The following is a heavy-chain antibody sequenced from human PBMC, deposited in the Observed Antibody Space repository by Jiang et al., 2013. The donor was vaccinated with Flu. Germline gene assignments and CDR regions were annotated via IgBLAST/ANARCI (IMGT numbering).Heavy chain of an antibody. D-gene: IGHD4-23*01. CDR1: GGSISSGGYY. Sequence: GPGLVKPSQTLSLACTVSGGSISSGGYYWSWIRQHPGKGLEWIGYIYYSGTTYYNPALKSRVTISVDTSKNQFSLKLSSVTAADTAVYYCARLVVGGIGNSEDGYFDSWGQGTLVTVSS. CDR3: ARLVVGGIGNSEDGYFDS. V-gene: IGHV4-31*03. J-gene: IGHJ4*02. CDR2: IYYSGTT.